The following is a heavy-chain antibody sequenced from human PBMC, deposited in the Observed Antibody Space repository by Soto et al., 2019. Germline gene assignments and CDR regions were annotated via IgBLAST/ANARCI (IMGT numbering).Heavy chain of an antibody. CDR3: AKLGVVPAASDY. CDR2: ISDSGGST. Sequence: GGSQRLSSAASGFTFSSYAMSWVRQAPGKGLEWVSAISDSGGSTYYADSVKGRFTISRDNSKNTLYLQMNSLRAEDTAVYYCAKLGVVPAASDYWGQGTLVTVSS. CDR1: GFTFSSYA. D-gene: IGHD2-2*01. V-gene: IGHV3-23*01. J-gene: IGHJ4*02.